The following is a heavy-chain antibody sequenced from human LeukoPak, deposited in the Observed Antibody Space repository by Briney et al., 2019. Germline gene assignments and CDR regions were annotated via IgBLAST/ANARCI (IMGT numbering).Heavy chain of an antibody. D-gene: IGHD3-9*01. CDR1: GYSISGGYY. CDR2: IYHGGST. J-gene: IGHJ3*02. V-gene: IGHV4-38-2*02. CDR3: ARVAERNWLPYDAAFDI. Sequence: SQTLSLTCTVSGYSISGGYYWGWIRQPPGKGLEWIGTIYHGGSTYYNPSLESRVTISLDTSKNHFSLNLTSVTAADTAMYYCARVAERNWLPYDAAFDIWGLGTMVTVSS.